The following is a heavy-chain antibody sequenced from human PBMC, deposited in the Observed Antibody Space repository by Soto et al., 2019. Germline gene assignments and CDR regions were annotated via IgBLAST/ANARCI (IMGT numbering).Heavy chain of an antibody. CDR3: ARSSDPYYYYGMDV. Sequence: SGTLSLTCTVCGGSISSGDDDGSWISQPPGKGLEWIGYIYYSGSTYYNPSLKSRVTISVDTSKNQFSLKLSSVTAADTAVYYCARSSDPYYYYGMDVWGQGTTVTVSS. CDR1: GGSISSGDDD. J-gene: IGHJ6*02. V-gene: IGHV4-30-4*02. CDR2: IYYSGST.